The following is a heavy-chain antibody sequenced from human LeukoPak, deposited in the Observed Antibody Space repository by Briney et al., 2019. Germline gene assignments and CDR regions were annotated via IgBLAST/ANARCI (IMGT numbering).Heavy chain of an antibody. CDR1: DGSFSGYY. CDR2: INHSGST. D-gene: IGHD3-3*01. Sequence: SETLSLTCAVYDGSFSGYYWSWVRQPPGKGLEWIGEINHSGSTNYNPSLKSRVTISLDTSKSQFSLKVRCVTAADTAVYYCVRGLNDSWTGENYWGQGTLVTVSS. CDR3: VRGLNDSWTGENY. V-gene: IGHV4-34*01. J-gene: IGHJ4*02.